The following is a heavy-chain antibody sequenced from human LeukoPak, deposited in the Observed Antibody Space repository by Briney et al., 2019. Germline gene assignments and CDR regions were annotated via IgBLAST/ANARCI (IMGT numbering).Heavy chain of an antibody. V-gene: IGHV1-18*01. CDR2: ISAYNGNT. Sequence: ASVKVSCKASGGTFTSYGISWVRQAPGQGLEWMGWISAYNGNTNYAQKLQGRVTMTTDTSTSTAYMELRSLRSDDTAVYYCARDLPELYYYDSSGYYYVPDPWGQGTLVTVSS. CDR3: ARDLPELYYYDSSGYYYVPDP. D-gene: IGHD3-22*01. J-gene: IGHJ5*02. CDR1: GGTFTSYG.